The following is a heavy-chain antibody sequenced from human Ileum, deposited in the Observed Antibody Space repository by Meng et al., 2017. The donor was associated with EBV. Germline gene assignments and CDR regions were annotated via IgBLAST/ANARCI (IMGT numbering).Heavy chain of an antibody. J-gene: IGHJ4*02. CDR3: ARGFYTYGSSCFDY. CDR1: VGSFGGYY. Sequence: QRGAGLFNPSGPLALTCAVYVGSFGGYYWTWIRQPPGKGLEWIGEINHSGSTNYNPSLKSRVTISVDKNQFSLKLSSVTAADTAVYYCARGFYTYGSSCFDYWGQGTLVTVSS. V-gene: IGHV4-34*01. CDR2: INHSGST. D-gene: IGHD6-13*01.